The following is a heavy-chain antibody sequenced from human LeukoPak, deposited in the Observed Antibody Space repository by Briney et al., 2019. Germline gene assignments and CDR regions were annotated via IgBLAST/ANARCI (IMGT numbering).Heavy chain of an antibody. CDR2: IKEDGSEK. CDR3: ARVRCSSNSCPGEFDY. D-gene: IGHD2-2*01. CDR1: GFTFSSYW. J-gene: IGHJ4*02. V-gene: IGHV3-7*01. Sequence: GGSLRLSCAASGFTFSSYWMTWVRQAPGEGLEWVANIKEDGSEKYYVDSVKGRFTISRDNAKNSLYLQINSLRAEDTAVYYCARVRCSSNSCPGEFDYWGQGTLVTVSS.